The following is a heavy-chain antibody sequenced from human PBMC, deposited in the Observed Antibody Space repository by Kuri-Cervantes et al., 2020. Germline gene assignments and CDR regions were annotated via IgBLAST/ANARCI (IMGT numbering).Heavy chain of an antibody. CDR1: GCTFTSYG. CDR3: AGEGYYYSSGYYYESHYYGMDV. D-gene: IGHD3-22*01. Sequence: ASVKGSCKASGCTFTSYGSSWVRRAPGQGLEWTGWISAYNCNTNYAQKLQGRVTMSTDTSTSTAYMELSSLRSDDTAVYYCAGEGYYYSSGYYYESHYYGMDVWGQGTTVTVSS. V-gene: IGHV1-18*01. J-gene: IGHJ6*02. CDR2: ISAYNCNT.